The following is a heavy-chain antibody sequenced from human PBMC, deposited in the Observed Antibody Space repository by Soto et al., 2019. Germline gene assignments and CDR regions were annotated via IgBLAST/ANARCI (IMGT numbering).Heavy chain of an antibody. J-gene: IGHJ6*02. CDR3: ARLGMGFYYYYGMDV. CDR1: GYTFTSYG. CDR2: ISAYNGNT. Sequence: ASVKVSCEASGYTFTSYGISWVRQAPGQGLEWMGWISAYNGNTNYAQKLQGRVTMTTDTSTSTAYMELRSLRSDDTAVYYCARLGMGFYYYYGMDVWGQGTTVTVSS. D-gene: IGHD1-26*01. V-gene: IGHV1-18*01.